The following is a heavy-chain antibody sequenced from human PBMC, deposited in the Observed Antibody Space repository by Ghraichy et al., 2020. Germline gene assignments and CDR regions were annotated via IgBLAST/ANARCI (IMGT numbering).Heavy chain of an antibody. CDR1: GGSFSGYY. V-gene: IGHV4-34*01. CDR2: INHSGST. Sequence: SETLSLTCAVYGGSFSGYYWSWIRQPPGKGLEWIGEINHSGSTNYNPSLKSRVTISVDTSKNQFSLKLSPVTAADTAGYYCARGHIVVVPAARGGLHYMDVWGKGTTVTVSS. CDR3: ARGHIVVVPAARGGLHYMDV. D-gene: IGHD2-2*01. J-gene: IGHJ6*03.